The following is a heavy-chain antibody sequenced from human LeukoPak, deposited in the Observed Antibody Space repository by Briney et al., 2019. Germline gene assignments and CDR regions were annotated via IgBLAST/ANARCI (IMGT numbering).Heavy chain of an antibody. CDR2: INPNSGGT. D-gene: IGHD5-12*01. J-gene: IGHJ4*02. Sequence: ASVTVSCKASGYTFTGYYMHWVRQAPGQGLGWVGWINPNSGGTNYAQKFQGRVTMTRDTSISTAYMEQSRLRSDDTAVYYCARDGKRGYSGYGPIDYWGQGTLVTVSS. CDR3: ARDGKRGYSGYGPIDY. V-gene: IGHV1-2*02. CDR1: GYTFTGYY.